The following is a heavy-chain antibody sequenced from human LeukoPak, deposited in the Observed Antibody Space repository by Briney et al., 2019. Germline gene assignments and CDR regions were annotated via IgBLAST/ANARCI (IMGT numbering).Heavy chain of an antibody. D-gene: IGHD1-26*01. CDR1: GFTFSSYA. Sequence: PGGSLRLSCAPSGFTFSSYAMSWVRQAPGKGLKWVSAISGSGGSTYYADSVKGRFTISRDNSKNTLYLQMNSLRAEDTAVYYCAKDIVGATTISYYFDYWGQGTLVTVSS. V-gene: IGHV3-23*01. CDR2: ISGSGGST. CDR3: AKDIVGATTISYYFDY. J-gene: IGHJ4*02.